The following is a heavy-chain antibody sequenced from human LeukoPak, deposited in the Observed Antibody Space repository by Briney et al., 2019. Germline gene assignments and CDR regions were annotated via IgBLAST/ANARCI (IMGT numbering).Heavy chain of an antibody. CDR2: FNGRGDST. J-gene: IGHJ4*02. D-gene: IGHD4-17*01. V-gene: IGHV3-23*01. CDR1: GFTFSHYG. CDR3: AREGNYGDYSRLDS. Sequence: GGSLRLSCEVSGFTFSHYGMSWVRQAPGKGPEWVAGFNGRGDSTYYAESVRGRFTISIDNSKNTLDLQMNSLRAEDTALYYCAREGNYGDYSRLDSWGQGTLVTVSS.